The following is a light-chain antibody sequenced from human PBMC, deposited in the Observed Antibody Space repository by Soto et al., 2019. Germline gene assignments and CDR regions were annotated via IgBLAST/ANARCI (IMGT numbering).Light chain of an antibody. J-gene: IGKJ1*01. Sequence: IVLTQSPGTLSLSPGERATLSCRASQSVSSSYLAWYQQKPGQGPRLLIYGASTRATGIPARFSGSGSGTEFTLTINSLKSEDFEVYYCQQYNNWPWTFGQGTKVYIK. CDR3: QQYNNWPWT. CDR2: GAS. CDR1: QSVSSSY. V-gene: IGKV3-15*01.